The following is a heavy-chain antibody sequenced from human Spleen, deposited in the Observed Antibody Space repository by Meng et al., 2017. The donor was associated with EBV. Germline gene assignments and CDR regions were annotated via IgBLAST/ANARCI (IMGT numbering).Heavy chain of an antibody. CDR3: ATAGTGVTGDRWHFDH. CDR2: VNHGAST. CDR1: GWSFNGYY. V-gene: IGHV4-34*02. D-gene: IGHD7-27*01. Sequence: QVQLQQWGEGVLKTSETLSLTCAVDGWSFNGYYWSWVRQSPAKGLEWIGEVNHGASTNYNPSLKSRVTISLDKSKNQFSLKLTSLTAADTAVYYCATAGTGVTGDRWHFDHWGRGTLVTVSS. J-gene: IGHJ2*01.